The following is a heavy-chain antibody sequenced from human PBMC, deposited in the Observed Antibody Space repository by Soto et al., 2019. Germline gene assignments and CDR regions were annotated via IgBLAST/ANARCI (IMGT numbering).Heavy chain of an antibody. J-gene: IGHJ4*02. CDR2: ISAYNGNT. CDR1: GYTFTSYG. CDR3: ASHFMVRGVIKYYFDY. D-gene: IGHD3-10*01. Sequence: ASVKVSCKASGYTFTSYGISWVRQAPGQGLEWMGWISAYNGNTNYAQKLQGRVTMTTDTSTSTAYMELRSLRSDDTAVYYCASHFMVRGVIKYYFDYWGQGTLVTVSS. V-gene: IGHV1-18*01.